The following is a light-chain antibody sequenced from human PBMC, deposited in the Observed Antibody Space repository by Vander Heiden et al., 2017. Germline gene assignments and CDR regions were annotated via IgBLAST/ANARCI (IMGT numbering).Light chain of an antibody. CDR2: EVS. CDR3: SSYTSSSTLV. CDR1: SRDVGGYNY. J-gene: IGLJ3*02. Sequence: QSALTQPASVPGSPGQSITTSCTGTSRDVGGYNYASWYQQHPGKAPKQMIYEVSNRPSGVSNRFSGSKSGNTASLTISGLQAEDEADYYCSSYTSSSTLVFGGGTKLTVL. V-gene: IGLV2-14*01.